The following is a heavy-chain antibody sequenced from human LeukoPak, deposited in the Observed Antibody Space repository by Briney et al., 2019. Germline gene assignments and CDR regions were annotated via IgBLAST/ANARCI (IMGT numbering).Heavy chain of an antibody. CDR1: GFTFSSYA. V-gene: IGHV3-23*01. D-gene: IGHD6-19*01. CDR3: AKGLAVAGHFDY. Sequence: GGSLRLSCAASGFTFSSYAMSWVRQAPGKGLEWVSTVGYTGASTYYADSVKGRFTISRDKSKNTLYLQMNSLRAEDTAVYYCAKGLAVAGHFDYWGQGTLVTVSS. J-gene: IGHJ4*02. CDR2: VGYTGAST.